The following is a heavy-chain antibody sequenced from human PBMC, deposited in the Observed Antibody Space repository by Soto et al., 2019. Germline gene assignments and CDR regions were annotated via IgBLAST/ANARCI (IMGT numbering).Heavy chain of an antibody. CDR3: RKSPGHAQSIFEP. J-gene: IGHJ5*02. V-gene: IGHV3-49*04. D-gene: IGHD2-2*01. CDR1: GFIFDDYV. CDR2: IRNKASGGTT. Sequence: SLRLSCTASGFIFDDYVMTWVRQAPGKGLEFVGSIRNKASGGTTEYAASVKGRFTISRDDSKSIAYLQMNSLKPEDTAVYYCRKSPGHAQSIFEPWGQGTQVTVSS.